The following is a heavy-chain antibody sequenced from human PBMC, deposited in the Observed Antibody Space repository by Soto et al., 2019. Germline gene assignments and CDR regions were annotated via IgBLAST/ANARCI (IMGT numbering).Heavy chain of an antibody. CDR3: ARDGKGAAYTHGPYYFDY. V-gene: IGHV3-48*02. D-gene: IGHD1-1*01. CDR2: ITSTSSAI. Sequence: PGGSLRLSCAASGFPLWFYSMNWVRQAPGKGLEWISYITSTSSAINYADSVRGRFTTSRDNAMRSLFLHMNSLRDEDTAVYYCARDGKGAAYTHGPYYFDYWGQGALVTVSS. CDR1: GFPLWFYS. J-gene: IGHJ4*02.